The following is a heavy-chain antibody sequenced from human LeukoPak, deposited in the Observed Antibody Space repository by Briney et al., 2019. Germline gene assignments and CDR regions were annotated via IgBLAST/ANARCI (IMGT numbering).Heavy chain of an antibody. D-gene: IGHD3-3*01. J-gene: IGHJ3*02. V-gene: IGHV3-23*01. CDR2: ISGSGGST. CDR1: GFTFSSYA. CDR3: AKDWSGYDAFDI. Sequence: QTGGSLRLSCAASGFTFSSYAMSWVRQAAGKGLEWVSAISGSGGSTYYADSVKGRFTISRDSSKNTLYLQMNSLRAEDTAVYYCAKDWSGYDAFDIWGQGTMVTVSS.